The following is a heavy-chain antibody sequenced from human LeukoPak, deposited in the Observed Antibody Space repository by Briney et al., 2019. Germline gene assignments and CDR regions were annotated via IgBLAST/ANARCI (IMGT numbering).Heavy chain of an antibody. V-gene: IGHV1-69*04. D-gene: IGHD3-22*01. CDR2: IIPILGIA. J-gene: IGHJ4*02. Sequence: ASVKVSCKASGGTYSSYAISWVRQAPGQGLEWMGRIIPILGIANYAQKFQCRATITVDKSTSTAYMELSSLRSEDTAVYYCAREPREYDSSGYPDYWGQGTLVTVSS. CDR1: GGTYSSYA. CDR3: AREPREYDSSGYPDY.